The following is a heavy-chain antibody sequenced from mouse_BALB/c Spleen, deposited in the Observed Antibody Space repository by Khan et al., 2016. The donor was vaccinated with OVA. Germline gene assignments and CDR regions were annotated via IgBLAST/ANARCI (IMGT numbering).Heavy chain of an antibody. J-gene: IGHJ2*01. CDR2: INPTTGYT. D-gene: IGHD1-1*01. Sequence: QVQLQQSGAELAKPGASVKMSCKASGYTFTTYWMHWVKQRPGQGLEWIGYINPTTGYTEYNQKFKDKATLTADESSSTASMQMSSLTSEDSAVYYCARTTVPYYFDYWGQGTTLTVSS. CDR1: GYTFTTYW. V-gene: IGHV1-7*01. CDR3: ARTTVPYYFDY.